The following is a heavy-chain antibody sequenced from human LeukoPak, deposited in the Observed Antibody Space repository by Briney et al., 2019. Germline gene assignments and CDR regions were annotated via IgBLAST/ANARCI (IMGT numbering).Heavy chain of an antibody. CDR3: ARLYYYDSSGPNDHY. Sequence: ASVKVSCKASGGTFSSYAISWVRQAPGQGLEWMGRIIPILGIANYAQKFQGRVTITADKSTSTAYMELSSLRSEDTAVYYCARLYYYDSSGPNDHYWAQGTLVTVSS. J-gene: IGHJ4*02. V-gene: IGHV1-69*04. CDR2: IIPILGIA. CDR1: GGTFSSYA. D-gene: IGHD3-22*01.